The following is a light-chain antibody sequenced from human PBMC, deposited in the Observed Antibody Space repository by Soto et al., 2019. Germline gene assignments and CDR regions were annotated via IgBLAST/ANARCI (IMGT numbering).Light chain of an antibody. Sequence: EIVMTQSPATLSVSPGERATLSCRASQSVSSNLAWYQQKPGQAPRLLIYGASTRATGIPARFSGSGSETEFTLTISSLQSEDFAVYYCQQYNNWPPEWTFGQGTKVEIK. CDR2: GAS. CDR1: QSVSSN. CDR3: QQYNNWPPEWT. J-gene: IGKJ1*01. V-gene: IGKV3-15*01.